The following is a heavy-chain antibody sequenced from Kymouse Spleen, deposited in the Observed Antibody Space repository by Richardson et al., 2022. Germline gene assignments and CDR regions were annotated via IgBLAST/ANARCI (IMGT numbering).Heavy chain of an antibody. CDR2: IIPIFGTA. D-gene: IGHD1-20*01,IGHD1-7*01. CDR1: GGTFSSYA. J-gene: IGHJ6*02. Sequence: QVQLVQSGAEVKKPGSSVKVSCKASGGTFSSYAISWVRQAPGQGLEWMGGIIPIFGTANYAQKFQGRVTITTDESTSTAYMELSSLRSEDTAVYYCARPLRITGTPYYYYGMDVWGQGTTVTVSS. V-gene: IGHV1-69*05. CDR3: ARPLRITGTPYYYYGMDV.